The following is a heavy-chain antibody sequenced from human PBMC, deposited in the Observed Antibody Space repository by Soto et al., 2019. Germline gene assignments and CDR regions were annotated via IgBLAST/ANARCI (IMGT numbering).Heavy chain of an antibody. D-gene: IGHD3-22*01. V-gene: IGHV5-51*01. CDR3: ARPQYYDSRGLDD. Sequence: PGESLKISCKGSGYNFTNYRIAWVRQMPGKGLEWMGIIYPGDSDIRYSPSFQGHVTISADKSINTAYLQWNSLKASDTAMYYCARPQYYDSRGLDDWGQGTLVTVSS. CDR1: GYNFTNYR. CDR2: IYPGDSDI. J-gene: IGHJ4*02.